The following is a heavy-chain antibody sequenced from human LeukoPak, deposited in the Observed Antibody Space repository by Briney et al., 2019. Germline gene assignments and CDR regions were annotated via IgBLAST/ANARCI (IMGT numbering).Heavy chain of an antibody. V-gene: IGHV4-34*01. J-gene: IGHJ4*02. CDR1: GVSFDDYY. CDR2: INHSGYT. CDR3: TRMTAGHDY. D-gene: IGHD2-21*02. Sequence: PSETLSLTCAVSGVSFDDYYWSSGCQTPGKGLEWIGEINHSGYTNDSPSLKSRVTLSIDTSRKQFSLNLRSVTVADTGIYYCTRMTAGHDYWGQGTLVTVSS.